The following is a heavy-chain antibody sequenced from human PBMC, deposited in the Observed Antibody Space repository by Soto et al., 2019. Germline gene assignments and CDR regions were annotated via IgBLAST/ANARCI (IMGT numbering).Heavy chain of an antibody. CDR2: IIPILGIA. J-gene: IGHJ3*02. CDR3: ARDGNYRPLESNCSGGSCYRADYAFDI. D-gene: IGHD2-15*01. V-gene: IGHV1-69*08. CDR1: GGTFSSYT. Sequence: QVPLVQSGAEVKKPGSSVKVSCKASGGTFSSYTISWVRQAPGQGLEWMGRIIPILGIATYAQKFQGRVTITADKSTSTAYMELSSLRSEDTAVYYCARDGNYRPLESNCSGGSCYRADYAFDIWGQGTMVTVSS.